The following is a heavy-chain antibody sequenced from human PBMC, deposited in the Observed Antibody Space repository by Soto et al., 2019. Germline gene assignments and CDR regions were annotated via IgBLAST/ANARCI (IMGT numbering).Heavy chain of an antibody. CDR1: GFTFSGSA. CDR3: TRLVGGSITIFGVAPNWFDP. Sequence: GGSLRLSCAASGFTFSGSAMHWVRQASGKGLEWVGRIRSKANSYATAYAASVKGRFTISRDDSKNTAYLQMNSLKTEDTAVYYCTRLVGGSITIFGVAPNWFDPWGQGTLVTV. V-gene: IGHV3-73*01. CDR2: IRSKANSYAT. J-gene: IGHJ5*02. D-gene: IGHD3-3*01.